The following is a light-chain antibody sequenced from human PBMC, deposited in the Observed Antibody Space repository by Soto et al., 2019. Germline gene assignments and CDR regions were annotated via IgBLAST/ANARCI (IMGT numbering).Light chain of an antibody. Sequence: QSVLTQPASVSGSPGQSITISCTGASSDVGGFDHVSWYQQHPGKVLRLLIYDVSSRPSGVSDRFSGSKSGNTASLTISGLQAEDEADYYCNSFTTTNTYVFGTGTKLTVL. CDR2: DVS. V-gene: IGLV2-14*03. J-gene: IGLJ1*01. CDR3: NSFTTTNTYV. CDR1: SSDVGGFDH.